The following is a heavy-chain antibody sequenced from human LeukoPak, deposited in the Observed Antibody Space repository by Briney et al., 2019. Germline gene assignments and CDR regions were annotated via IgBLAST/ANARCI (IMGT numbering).Heavy chain of an antibody. Sequence: ASVKVSCKASGYTFTTYNINWVRQAPGQGLEWMGWISGYNGNTNYAQKLQGRVTMTTDTSTSTAYMELRSLKSDDTAVYYCARDSYSSSWTAGVYNWFDPWGQGTLVTVSS. CDR1: GYTFTTYN. D-gene: IGHD6-13*01. J-gene: IGHJ5*02. CDR2: ISGYNGNT. V-gene: IGHV1-18*01. CDR3: ARDSYSSSWTAGVYNWFDP.